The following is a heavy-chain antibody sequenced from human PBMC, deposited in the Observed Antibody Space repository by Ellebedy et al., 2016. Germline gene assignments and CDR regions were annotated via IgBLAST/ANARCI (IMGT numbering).Heavy chain of an antibody. J-gene: IGHJ2*01. CDR1: GFTFSNYV. D-gene: IGHD3-9*01. Sequence: GESLKISCTASGFTFSNYVMSWVRQAPGKGLKWVSGISRTDDSTYYADSVKGRFTISRDDPKSTLYLQMNNLKAEDTAVYYCARFQYYDILTGYYVFEYFDLWGRGTLVTVSS. CDR3: ARFQYYDILTGYYVFEYFDL. CDR2: ISRTDDST. V-gene: IGHV3-23*01.